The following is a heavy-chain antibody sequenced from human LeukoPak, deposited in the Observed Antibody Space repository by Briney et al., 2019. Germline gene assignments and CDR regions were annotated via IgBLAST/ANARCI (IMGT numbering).Heavy chain of an antibody. J-gene: IGHJ4*02. CDR3: ARHGVGRFGGIQLWLRIFDY. Sequence: SETLSLTCAVYGGSFSGYYWSWIRQPPGKGLEWVGEINHGGSTNYNPSLKSRVTISVDTSKNQFSLKLSSVTAADTAVYYCARHGVGRFGGIQLWLRIFDYWGQGTLVTVSS. V-gene: IGHV4-34*01. CDR1: GGSFSGYY. CDR2: INHGGST. D-gene: IGHD5-18*01.